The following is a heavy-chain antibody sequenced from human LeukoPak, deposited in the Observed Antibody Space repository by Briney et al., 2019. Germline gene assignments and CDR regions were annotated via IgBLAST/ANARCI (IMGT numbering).Heavy chain of an antibody. D-gene: IGHD2-2*01. V-gene: IGHV4-39*01. CDR1: GGSISSSGYY. CDR2: MYYSGSS. Sequence: SETLSLTCTVSGGSISSSGYYWGWIRQPPGKGLEWIGIMYYSGSSSYNPSLKSRVTISVDTSKNQFSLRLTSVTAADTAVYYCVRYSSSQGWFDPWGQGTLVTVSS. J-gene: IGHJ5*02. CDR3: VRYSSSQGWFDP.